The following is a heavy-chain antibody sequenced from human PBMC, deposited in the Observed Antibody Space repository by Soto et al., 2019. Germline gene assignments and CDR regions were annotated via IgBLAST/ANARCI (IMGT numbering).Heavy chain of an antibody. J-gene: IGHJ6*02. Sequence: EVQLLESGGDLVQPGGSLRLSCAASGFTFSSYAMSWVRQAPGKGLEWVSAVSGSGAKTYYADAVKGRVTISRDNSKNTLYLQMNSLRAEDTALYYCARPPSVVGGEGHYYGMDVWGQGTTVIDSS. CDR2: VSGSGAKT. V-gene: IGHV3-23*01. CDR3: ARPPSVVGGEGHYYGMDV. CDR1: GFTFSSYA. D-gene: IGHD2-15*01.